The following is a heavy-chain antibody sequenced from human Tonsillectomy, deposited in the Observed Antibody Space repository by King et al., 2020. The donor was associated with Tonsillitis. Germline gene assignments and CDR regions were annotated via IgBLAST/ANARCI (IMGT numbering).Heavy chain of an antibody. CDR3: AKDLYRVYAVIDS. V-gene: IGHV3-23*01. CDR2: ISGSGDNT. Sequence: VQLLESGGGLVQPGGSLRLSCAASGFTFSSYAMNWVRQVPGKGLEWVSTISGSGDNTNYADSVKGRFTISRDNSKNMLYLQMNSLRAEDTAVYYCAKDLYRVYAVIDSWGQGSLVTVSS. D-gene: IGHD5/OR15-5a*01. J-gene: IGHJ4*02. CDR1: GFTFSSYA.